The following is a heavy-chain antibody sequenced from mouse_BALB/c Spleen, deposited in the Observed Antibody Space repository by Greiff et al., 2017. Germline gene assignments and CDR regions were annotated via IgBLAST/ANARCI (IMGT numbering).Heavy chain of an antibody. CDR1: GYTFSSYW. J-gene: IGHJ4*01. CDR3: ARGPLGRYDFYAMDY. CDR2: ILPGSGST. V-gene: IGHV1-9*01. Sequence: QVQLQQSGAELMKPGASVKISCKATGYTFSSYWIEWVKQRPGHGLEWIGEILPGSGSTNYNEKFKGKATFTADTSSNTAYMQLSSLTSEDSAVYYCARGPLGRYDFYAMDYWGQGTSVTVSS. D-gene: IGHD2-14*01.